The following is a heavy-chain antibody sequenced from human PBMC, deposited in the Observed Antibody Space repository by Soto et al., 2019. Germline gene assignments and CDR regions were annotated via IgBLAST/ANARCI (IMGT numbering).Heavy chain of an antibody. CDR2: IYYSGST. Sequence: SLTCTVSGGAVSGGRNYWSWIRQPPGKGLEWIGYIYYSGSTSYNPSLKSRVTISVDTSKNQFSLKLSSVTAADTAVYYCEREEYRKDGYNTPSYYATHVWRDAPPVTV. CDR1: GGAVSGGRNY. CDR3: EREEYRKDGYNTPSYYATHV. V-gene: IGHV4-61*01. J-gene: IGHJ6*02. D-gene: IGHD5-12*01.